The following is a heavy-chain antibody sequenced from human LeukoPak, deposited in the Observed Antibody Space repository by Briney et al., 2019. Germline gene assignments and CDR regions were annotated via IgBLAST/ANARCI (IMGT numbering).Heavy chain of an antibody. J-gene: IGHJ3*02. V-gene: IGHV3-11*01. CDR3: ARELHYYDSSGYYFITGAFDI. CDR1: GFTFSDYY. Sequence: NPGGSLRLSCAASGFTFSDYYMSWIRQAPGKGLEWVSYISRSGSTIYYADSVKGRFTISRDNAKNSLYLQMNSLRAEDTAVYYCARELHYYDSSGYYFITGAFDIWGQGTMVTVSS. CDR2: ISRSGSTI. D-gene: IGHD3-22*01.